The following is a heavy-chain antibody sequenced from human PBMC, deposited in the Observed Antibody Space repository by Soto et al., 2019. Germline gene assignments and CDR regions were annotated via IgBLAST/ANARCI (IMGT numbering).Heavy chain of an antibody. Sequence: GGSLRLSCATSGFTFHNYAMSWVRQAPGKGLEWVSAIAFTGSATYYADSVKGRFTISRDNSKNIVYLQMNSLRVDDTALYYCVKEVETVSLVALDLWGQGTKVTVSS. CDR1: GFTFHNYA. CDR2: IAFTGSAT. J-gene: IGHJ5*02. D-gene: IGHD5-18*01. V-gene: IGHV3-23*01. CDR3: VKEVETVSLVALDL.